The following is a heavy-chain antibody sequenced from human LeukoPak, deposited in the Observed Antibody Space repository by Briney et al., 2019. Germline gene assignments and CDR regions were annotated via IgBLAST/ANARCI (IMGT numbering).Heavy chain of an antibody. Sequence: GGALRLSCAASGFTFSDHALHWVRQAPGKGLEWVAVISYDGSNKYYADSVKGRYTISRDNSKNTLYLQMNSLRAEDTAVYYCAISGRDILTGYFSYWGQGTLVTVSS. J-gene: IGHJ4*02. CDR2: ISYDGSNK. CDR3: AISGRDILTGYFSY. V-gene: IGHV3-30-3*01. CDR1: GFTFSDHA. D-gene: IGHD3-9*01.